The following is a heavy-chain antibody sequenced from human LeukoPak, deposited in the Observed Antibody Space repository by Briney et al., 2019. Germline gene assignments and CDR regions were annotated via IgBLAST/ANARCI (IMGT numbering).Heavy chain of an antibody. V-gene: IGHV4-39*01. J-gene: IGHJ5*02. D-gene: IGHD4-11*01. CDR3: ARLPNTNYDT. CDR1: GGSISSSSYY. CDR2: IYYSGRT. Sequence: PSETLSLTCTVSGGSISSSSYYWGWIRQPLGKGLEWIGSIYYSGRTYYNPSLKSRVTISVDTSKNQFSLNLNSVTAADTAVYYCARLPNTNYDTWGQGTLVTVSS.